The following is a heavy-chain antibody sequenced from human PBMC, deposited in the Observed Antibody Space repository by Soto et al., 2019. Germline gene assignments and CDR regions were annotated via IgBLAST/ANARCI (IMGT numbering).Heavy chain of an antibody. CDR2: ISHDGITK. Sequence: QVRLVESGGGVVQPGRSLRLSCTASGFSFSSYAMYWFRQPPGKGLEWVAVISHDGITKHYADSVKGRVTVSRDNSNHQLDLPLNSLRGEDTAMYDGARDMYSSDYFVKWFEPWVQGTLLTVSS. CDR1: GFSFSSYA. V-gene: IGHV3-30-3*01. J-gene: IGHJ5*02. D-gene: IGHD6-19*01. CDR3: ARDMYSSDYFVKWFEP.